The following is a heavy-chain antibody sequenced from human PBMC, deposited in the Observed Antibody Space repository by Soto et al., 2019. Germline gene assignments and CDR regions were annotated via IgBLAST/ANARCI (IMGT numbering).Heavy chain of an antibody. V-gene: IGHV4-4*07. J-gene: IGHJ4*02. Sequence: SLTLSLTCTVSRDCISSYYWSWFRQPAGKGLQWIGRVSVSRTSNYNPSLKSRVTMSVDASRNRCSLRLSSVTAADTAIYYCAKDRPYSAGHRKVNLWGQGNLVTVSS. CDR2: VSVSRTS. CDR3: AKDRPYSAGHRKVNL. D-gene: IGHD5-12*01. CDR1: RDCISSYY.